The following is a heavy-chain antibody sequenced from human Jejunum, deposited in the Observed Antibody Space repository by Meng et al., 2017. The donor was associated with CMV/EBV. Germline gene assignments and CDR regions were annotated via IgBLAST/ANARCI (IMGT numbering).Heavy chain of an antibody. V-gene: IGHV3-23*01. CDR2: IRKSGRTT. CDR3: AKCDSSAYYYVGPYY. J-gene: IGHJ4*02. Sequence: EGHRWGSGGGLVQPGGSLRLSCAASGFAFSDFAMSWVRQAPGRGLEWVSAIRKSGRTTYYADSVKGRFTISRDNSKDTLYLQMNSLRAEDTAVYYCAKCDSSAYYYVGPYYWGQGTLVTVSS. CDR1: GFAFSDFA. D-gene: IGHD3-22*01.